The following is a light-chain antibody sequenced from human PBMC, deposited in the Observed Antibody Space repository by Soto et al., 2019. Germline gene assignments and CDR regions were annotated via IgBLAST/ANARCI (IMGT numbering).Light chain of an antibody. CDR2: AAS. J-gene: IGKJ4*01. V-gene: IGKV1-39*01. CDR3: QQSYSTPLT. CDR1: QSISSY. Sequence: DIQMTQSPSSLSAPVGDRVTITCRASQSISSYLNWYQQKPGKAPKLLIYAASSLQSGVPSRFSGSGSGTDFTLTISILQPEDFATYYCQQSYSTPLTFGGGTKVDIK.